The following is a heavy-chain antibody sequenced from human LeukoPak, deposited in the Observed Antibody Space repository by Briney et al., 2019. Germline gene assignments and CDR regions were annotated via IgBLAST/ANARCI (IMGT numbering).Heavy chain of an antibody. J-gene: IGHJ4*02. CDR3: AKTKASPYYFDY. V-gene: IGHV3-23*01. CDR1: GLTFSSYA. CDR2: ISGSGDST. Sequence: GGSLRLSCAASGLTFSSYAMSWVRQAPGKGLEWVSTISGSGDSTYYADSVKGRFTISRDNSKNTLYLQMNSLRAEDTAVYYCAKTKASPYYFDYWGQGTLVTVSS.